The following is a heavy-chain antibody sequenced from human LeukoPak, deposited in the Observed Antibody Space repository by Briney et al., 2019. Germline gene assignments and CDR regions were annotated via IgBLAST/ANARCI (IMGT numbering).Heavy chain of an antibody. CDR3: AKLPDEDTTSSKSPTDY. CDR2: IRYDGSNK. Sequence: GGSLRLSCAASGFTFSSYGMHWVRQAPGKGLEWVAFIRYDGSNKYYADSVKGRFTISRDNSKNTLYLQMNSLRAEDTAVYYCAKLPDEDTTSSKSPTDYWGQGTLVTVSS. CDR1: GFTFSSYG. V-gene: IGHV3-30*02. J-gene: IGHJ4*02. D-gene: IGHD2/OR15-2a*01.